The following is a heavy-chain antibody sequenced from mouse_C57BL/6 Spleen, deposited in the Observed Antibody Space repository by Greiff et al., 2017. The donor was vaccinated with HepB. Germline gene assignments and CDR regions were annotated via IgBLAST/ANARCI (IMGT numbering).Heavy chain of an antibody. CDR2: ISGGGGNT. CDR3: ARLFTTVVAHWYFDV. J-gene: IGHJ1*03. Sequence: EVKLVESGGGLVKPGGSLKLSCAASGFTFSSYTMSWVHQTPEKRLEWVATISGGGGNTYYPDSVKGRFTISRDNAKNTLYLQMSSLRSEDTALYYCARLFTTVVAHWYFDVWGTGTTVTVSS. D-gene: IGHD1-1*01. V-gene: IGHV5-9*01. CDR1: GFTFSSYT.